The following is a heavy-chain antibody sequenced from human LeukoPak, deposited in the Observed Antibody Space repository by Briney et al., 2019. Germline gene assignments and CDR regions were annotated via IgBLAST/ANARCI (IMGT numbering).Heavy chain of an antibody. CDR1: GFNFDDFG. V-gene: IGHV3-9*01. CDR3: AKDISSSAANWSDP. CDR2: ISWNSGSI. J-gene: IGHJ5*02. D-gene: IGHD2-2*01. Sequence: PGGSLRLSCAASGFNFDDFGMHWVRQAPGKGLEWVSGISWNSGSIGYADSVKGRFTISRDNAKNSLYLQMNSLRTEDTALYYCAKDISSSAANWSDPWGQGTLVTVSS.